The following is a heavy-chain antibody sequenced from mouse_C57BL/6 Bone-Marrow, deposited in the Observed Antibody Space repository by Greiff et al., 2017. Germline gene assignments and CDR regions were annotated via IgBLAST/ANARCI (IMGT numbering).Heavy chain of an antibody. V-gene: IGHV1-81*01. D-gene: IGHD2-4*01. J-gene: IGHJ1*03. Sequence: VQLQESGAELARPGASVKLSCKASGYTFTSHGISWVKQRTGQGLEWIGEIYPRSGNTKYNEKFKGKATLTADKSSSTAYMELRSLTSEDSAVYFCAGITTGWYFDVWGTGTTVTVSS. CDR3: AGITTGWYFDV. CDR2: IYPRSGNT. CDR1: GYTFTSHG.